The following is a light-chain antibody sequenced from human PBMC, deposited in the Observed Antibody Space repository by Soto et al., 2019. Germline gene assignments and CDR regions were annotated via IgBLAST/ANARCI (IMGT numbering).Light chain of an antibody. CDR2: EVS. CDR1: SSDVGAYKY. CDR3: TSYVGSDTWV. Sequence: QSALTQPPSASGSPGQSVTISCTGTSSDVGAYKYVSWYQPYPGNAPKLMIYEVSKRPSGVPARFSGSKSGNTASLTVSGLPSEDEADYYCTSYVGSDTWVFGGGTKLTVL. V-gene: IGLV2-8*01. J-gene: IGLJ3*02.